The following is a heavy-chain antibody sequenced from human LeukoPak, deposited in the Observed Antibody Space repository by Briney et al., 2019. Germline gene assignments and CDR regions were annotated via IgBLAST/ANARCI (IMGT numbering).Heavy chain of an antibody. Sequence: PSETLSLTCTVAGGSISGFYWGWIRQAPGKGLEWIGFIYYSGSANYNPSLKSRVTMSADTSKNQFSLKLSSVTAADTAFYYCARDRDSSGWFDYWGQGTLLTVSS. D-gene: IGHD6-19*01. CDR1: GGSISGFY. V-gene: IGHV4-59*01. CDR3: ARDRDSSGWFDY. J-gene: IGHJ4*02. CDR2: IYYSGSA.